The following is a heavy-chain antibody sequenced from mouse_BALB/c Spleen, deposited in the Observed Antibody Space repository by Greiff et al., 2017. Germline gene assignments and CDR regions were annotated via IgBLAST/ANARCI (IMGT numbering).Heavy chain of an antibody. CDR2: IRNKANGYTT. Sequence: EVQLVESGGGLVQPGGSLRLSCATSGFTFTDYYMSWVRQPPGKALEWLGFIRNKANGYTTEYSASVKGRFTISRDNSQSILYLQMNTLRAEDSATYYCARGGGAFDYWGQGTTLTVAS. V-gene: IGHV7-3*02. CDR1: GFTFTDYY. CDR3: ARGGGAFDY. J-gene: IGHJ2*01.